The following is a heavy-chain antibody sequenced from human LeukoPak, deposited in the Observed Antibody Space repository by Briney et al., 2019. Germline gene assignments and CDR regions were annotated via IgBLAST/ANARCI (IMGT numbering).Heavy chain of an antibody. CDR3: ARESADYVRGSLSDY. Sequence: SETLSLTCSVSGGSMKDYYWSWIRQPPGKGLEWTAYINDNGHSGYNPALESRVTISVDTSKNHFSLRLRSVTAADTAVYFCARESADYVRGSLSDYWGQGILVTVSS. CDR2: INDNGHS. V-gene: IGHV4-59*12. CDR1: GGSMKDYY. D-gene: IGHD3-16*01. J-gene: IGHJ4*02.